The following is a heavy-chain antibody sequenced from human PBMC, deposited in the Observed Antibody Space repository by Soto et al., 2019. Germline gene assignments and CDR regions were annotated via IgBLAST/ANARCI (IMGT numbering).Heavy chain of an antibody. CDR3: ARGRDHAFDI. CDR2: INSTSSTI. CDR1: GFTFSSSW. Sequence: PGGSLRLSCAASGFTFSSSWMHWVRQAPGKGLDWLSFINSTSSTILYADSVKGRFTISRDNAKNSLYLQMNSLRDEDTAVYYCARGRDHAFDIWGQGTMGTVSS. J-gene: IGHJ3*02. V-gene: IGHV3-48*02.